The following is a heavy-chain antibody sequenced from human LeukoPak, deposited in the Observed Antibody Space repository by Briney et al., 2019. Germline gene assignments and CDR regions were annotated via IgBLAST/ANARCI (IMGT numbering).Heavy chain of an antibody. CDR1: GFTFDDYA. J-gene: IGHJ4*02. D-gene: IGHD3-22*01. CDR3: ATEIVWDFDY. Sequence: HTGGSLRLSCAASGFTFDDYAMPWVRQAPGKGLEWVSGISWNSGSIGYADSVKGRFTISRDNAKNSLYLQMNSLRAEDTALYYCATEIVWDFDYWGQGTLVTVSS. V-gene: IGHV3-9*01. CDR2: ISWNSGSI.